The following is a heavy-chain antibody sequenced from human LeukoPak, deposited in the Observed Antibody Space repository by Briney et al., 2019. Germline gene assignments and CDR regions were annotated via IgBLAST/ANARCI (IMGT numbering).Heavy chain of an antibody. Sequence: PGGSLRLSCAASGFTFSSYSMNWVRQAPGKGLEWVSSISSSSSYIYYADSVKGRFTISRDNAKNSLYLQMNSLRAEDTAVYYCANSWLPATPPRFYYWGQGTPVNGS. CDR1: GFTFSSYS. CDR2: ISSSSSYI. V-gene: IGHV3-21*01. D-gene: IGHD3-9*01. J-gene: IGHJ4*02. CDR3: ANSWLPATPPRFYY.